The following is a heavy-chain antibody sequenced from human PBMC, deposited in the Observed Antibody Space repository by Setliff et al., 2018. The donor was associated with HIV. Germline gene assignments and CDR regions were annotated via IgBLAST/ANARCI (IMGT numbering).Heavy chain of an antibody. CDR1: GDTFNNYY. CDR3: TRVAVITDDAFDV. Sequence: ASVKVSCKASGDTFNNYYIYWVRQAPGQGLEWMGMINPRGETTNYAQKFQGRVTMTRDTSTSTVYMELSSLRSEDTAFYYCTRVAVITDDAFDVWGQGTMVTVS. D-gene: IGHD3-16*01. CDR2: INPRGETT. J-gene: IGHJ3*01. V-gene: IGHV1-46*02.